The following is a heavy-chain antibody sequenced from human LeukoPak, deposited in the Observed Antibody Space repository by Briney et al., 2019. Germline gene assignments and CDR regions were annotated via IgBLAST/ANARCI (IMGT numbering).Heavy chain of an antibody. CDR3: ITPLPYSAQ. CDR2: TKPKTDGETT. D-gene: IGHD2-21*01. J-gene: IGHJ4*02. V-gene: IGHV3-15*07. Sequence: GGSLRLSCAASGFTFSNAYMNWVRQAPGKGLEWVGRTKPKTDGETTEYAAPVKDRFSISRDDSKSMMYLQMNSLKTEDTAAYYCITPLPYSAQGGQGTLVTVSS. CDR1: GFTFSNAY.